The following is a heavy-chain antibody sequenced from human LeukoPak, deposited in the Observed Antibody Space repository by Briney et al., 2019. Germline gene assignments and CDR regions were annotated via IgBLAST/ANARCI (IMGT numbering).Heavy chain of an antibody. D-gene: IGHD3-22*01. CDR2: FYWNDDK. CDR3: AHRDYYDSSGYPSDAFDI. Sequence: SGPTLVKPSQTLTLTCTFSGFSLSTSGVGVGWIRQPPGKALGWLALFYWNDDKRYSLSLKSRLTITYDNSKNQVVVTMTNIDTVDTATYYCAHRDYYDSSGYPSDAFDIWGQGTMVTVSS. J-gene: IGHJ3*02. V-gene: IGHV2-5*01. CDR1: GFSLSTSGVG.